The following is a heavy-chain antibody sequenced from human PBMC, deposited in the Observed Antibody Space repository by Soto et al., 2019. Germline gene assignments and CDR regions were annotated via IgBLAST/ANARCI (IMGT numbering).Heavy chain of an antibody. J-gene: IGHJ4*02. CDR2: ISHSSNTI. Sequence: PGGSLRLSCADSEFTFSSYSMSWVRQAPGKGLEWLSYISHSSNTIYYANSVKGRFTISRDNAKNSLYLQMNSLRDEDTAVYYCARGYSYYDYWGQGTLVTVSS. CDR3: ARGYSYYDY. CDR1: EFTFSSYS. D-gene: IGHD4-4*01. V-gene: IGHV3-48*02.